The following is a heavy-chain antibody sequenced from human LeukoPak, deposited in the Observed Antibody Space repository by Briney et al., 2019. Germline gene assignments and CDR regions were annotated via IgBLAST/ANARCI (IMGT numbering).Heavy chain of an antibody. D-gene: IGHD3-22*01. CDR1: GFTFSSYE. CDR3: ARDLGQYYDTSDNWFDP. V-gene: IGHV3-48*03. J-gene: IGHJ5*02. Sequence: PGGSLRLSCAASGFTFSSYEMNWVRQDPGKGREWVSYISSSGSTIYYADSVKGRFTISRDNAKNTLNLQMNSLRAEDTAVYYCARDLGQYYDTSDNWFDPWGQGTLVTVSS. CDR2: ISSSGSTI.